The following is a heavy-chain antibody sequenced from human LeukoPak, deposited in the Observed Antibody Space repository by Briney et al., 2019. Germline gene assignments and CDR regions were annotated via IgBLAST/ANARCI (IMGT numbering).Heavy chain of an antibody. Sequence: ASVKVSCKASGYTFTSYGISWVRQAPGQGLEWMGWISAYNGNTNYAQKLQGRVTMTTDTSTSTAYMELRSLRSDDTAVYYCARSPLRFWDPRTPNWFDPWGQGTLVTVSS. CDR2: ISAYNGNT. V-gene: IGHV1-18*01. D-gene: IGHD3-3*01. J-gene: IGHJ5*02. CDR3: ARSPLRFWDPRTPNWFDP. CDR1: GYTFTSYG.